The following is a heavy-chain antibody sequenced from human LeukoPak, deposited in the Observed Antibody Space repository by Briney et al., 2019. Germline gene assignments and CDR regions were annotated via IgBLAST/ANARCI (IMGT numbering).Heavy chain of an antibody. V-gene: IGHV4-31*11. D-gene: IGHD2-2*02. Sequence: PSQTLSLTCAVSGASINSGAYSWTWIRQRPGEGLEFIGNSSYTGNTYINPSLKSRVAFSVDPSKSHFSLRLTSVTAADTAFYYCARLPPLYGLDYWGQGILVTVSS. CDR1: GASINSGAYS. CDR2: SSYTGNT. CDR3: ARLPPLYGLDY. J-gene: IGHJ4*02.